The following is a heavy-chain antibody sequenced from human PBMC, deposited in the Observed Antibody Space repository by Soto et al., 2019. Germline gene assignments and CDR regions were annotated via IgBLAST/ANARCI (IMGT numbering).Heavy chain of an antibody. V-gene: IGHV4-4*02. CDR3: ARDSSSPSYYGMDV. Sequence: PSETLSLTCAVSGGSISSSNWWSWVRQPPGKGLEWIGEIYHSGSTNYNPSLKSRVTISVDKSKNQFSLKLSSVTAADTAVYYCARDSSSPSYYGMDVWGQGTTVTVSS. D-gene: IGHD6-6*01. J-gene: IGHJ6*02. CDR1: GGSISSSNW. CDR2: IYHSGST.